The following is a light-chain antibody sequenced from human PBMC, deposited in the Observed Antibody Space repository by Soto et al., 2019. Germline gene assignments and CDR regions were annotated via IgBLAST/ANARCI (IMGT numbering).Light chain of an antibody. Sequence: QSVLTQPASVSGSPGQSMTISCTVTSVEIGSYNRVSWYQQHPGKAPKLIIYEVTDRPSGVSNRFSGSKSGNTASLTISGLQAEDEAEYYCSSYTNINTRACVFGTGTKVTVL. CDR3: SSYTNINTRACV. CDR2: EVT. J-gene: IGLJ1*01. V-gene: IGLV2-14*01. CDR1: SVEIGSYNR.